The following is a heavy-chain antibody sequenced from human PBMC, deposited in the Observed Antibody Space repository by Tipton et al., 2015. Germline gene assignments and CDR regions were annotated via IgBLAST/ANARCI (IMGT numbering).Heavy chain of an antibody. CDR1: GFTFSNYW. V-gene: IGHV3-7*01. CDR2: IKPDGSES. Sequence: SLRLSCVASGFTFSNYWMTWVRQAPGKGLEWVANIKPDGSESYYLDSVKGRFTFFRDNAKNSLHLQMDSLRVEDTAVYYCARSGGYGWDSWGQGTLVTVSS. J-gene: IGHJ4*02. D-gene: IGHD5-12*01. CDR3: ARSGGYGWDS.